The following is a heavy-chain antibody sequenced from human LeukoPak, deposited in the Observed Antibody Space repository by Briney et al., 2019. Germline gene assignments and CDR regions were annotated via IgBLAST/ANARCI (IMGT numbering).Heavy chain of an antibody. Sequence: PGGSLRLSCVGSGLTFSGFELNWVRQAPGKGLEWVSYIKDDGSLKTYADSAKGRFTISRDNARNSLYLQMNSLRVEDTAIYYCARRFRDWGQGTLVTVSS. J-gene: IGHJ4*02. CDR2: IKDDGSLK. V-gene: IGHV3-48*03. CDR3: ARRFRD. CDR1: GLTFSGFE. D-gene: IGHD3-16*01.